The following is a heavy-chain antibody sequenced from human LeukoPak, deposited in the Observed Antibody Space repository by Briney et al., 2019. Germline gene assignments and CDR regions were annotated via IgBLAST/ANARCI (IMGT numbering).Heavy chain of an antibody. CDR2: ISGFSGNT. J-gene: IGHJ4*02. D-gene: IGHD1-26*01. V-gene: IGHV3-23*01. Sequence: GGSLRLSCTASGFTFSDYAMSWVRQAPGKWLEWVSDISGFSGNTYYADSVKGRFTISRDNSKSTLYLQMNSLRAEDTATYYCAKDSGFSVSYFSNWGQGILVTVSS. CDR1: GFTFSDYA. CDR3: AKDSGFSVSYFSN.